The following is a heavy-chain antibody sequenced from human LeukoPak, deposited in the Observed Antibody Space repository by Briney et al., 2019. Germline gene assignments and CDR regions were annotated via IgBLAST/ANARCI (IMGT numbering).Heavy chain of an antibody. Sequence: GGSLRLSCAASGFTFSDYYMTWIRQAPGKGLEWVSGISVSSSAIYYADSVKGRFTISRDNAKNSLFLRMNSLRAEDTAVYYCARDGVGRVPEMSAPDYWGQGTLVTVSS. CDR3: ARDGVGRVPEMSAPDY. V-gene: IGHV3-11*04. D-gene: IGHD3-16*01. J-gene: IGHJ4*02. CDR2: ISVSSSAI. CDR1: GFTFSDYY.